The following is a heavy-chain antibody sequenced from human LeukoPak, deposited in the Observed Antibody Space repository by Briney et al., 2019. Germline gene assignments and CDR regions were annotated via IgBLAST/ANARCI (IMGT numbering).Heavy chain of an antibody. D-gene: IGHD1-7*01. Sequence: GGSLRLSCAASGFTFSSYGMHWVRQAPGKGLEWVAVISYDGNNKYYADSVKGRFTISRDNSKNTLYLQMNSLRAEDTAVYYCAKDNWNYVTSGFDYWGQGTLVTVSS. CDR3: AKDNWNYVTSGFDY. CDR2: ISYDGNNK. CDR1: GFTFSSYG. J-gene: IGHJ4*02. V-gene: IGHV3-30*18.